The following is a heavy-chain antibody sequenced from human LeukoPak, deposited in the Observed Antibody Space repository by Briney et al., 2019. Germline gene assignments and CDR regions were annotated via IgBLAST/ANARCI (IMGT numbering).Heavy chain of an antibody. CDR3: ARDRGAYCGGDCYLGFDY. J-gene: IGHJ4*01. Sequence: GGSLRLSCAASGFTFSSYTMNWVRQAPGKGLEWVSSIAGSSGYISYADSVKGRFTISRDNAKKSLYRQMTSLTAEDTAVYYCARDRGAYCGGDCYLGFDYWGRGTLVTVSS. CDR2: IAGSSGYI. V-gene: IGHV3-21*01. CDR1: GFTFSSYT. D-gene: IGHD2-21*02.